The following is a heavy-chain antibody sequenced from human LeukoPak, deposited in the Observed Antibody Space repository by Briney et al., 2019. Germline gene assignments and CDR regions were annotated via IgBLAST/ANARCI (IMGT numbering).Heavy chain of an antibody. D-gene: IGHD6-13*01. CDR2: IIPIFGTA. CDR3: ARTAASAAAGLDY. Sequence: SVKVSCNASGGTFSSYAISWVRQAPGQGLEWMGGIIPIFGTANYAQKFQGRVTITADESTSTAYMELSSLRSEDTAVYYCARTAASAAAGLDYWGQGTLVTVSS. CDR1: GGTFSSYA. V-gene: IGHV1-69*01. J-gene: IGHJ4*02.